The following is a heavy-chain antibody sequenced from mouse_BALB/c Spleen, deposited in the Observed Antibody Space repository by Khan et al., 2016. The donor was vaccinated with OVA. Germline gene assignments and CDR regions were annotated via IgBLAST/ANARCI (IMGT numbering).Heavy chain of an antibody. CDR3: TKIYRSDLDY. J-gene: IGHJ2*01. D-gene: IGHD1-1*01. Sequence: VQLQQSGPELVRPGASVKISCKASGYSFTGYFMNWVMQSHGKSLEWIGRINPHIGETFYNQRFTDKGTLNVDEFSSAAHMELRSLASDDSAVYYCTKIYRSDLDYWGQGTTLTVSS. CDR1: GYSFTGYF. V-gene: IGHV1-20*02. CDR2: INPHIGET.